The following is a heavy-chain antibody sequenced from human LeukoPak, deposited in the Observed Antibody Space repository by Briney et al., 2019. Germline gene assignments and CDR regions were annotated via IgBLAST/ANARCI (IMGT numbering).Heavy chain of an antibody. D-gene: IGHD2-2*01. CDR3: TRDLREGPTKLDY. CDR1: GFTFGDYA. Sequence: GGSLRLSCTTSGFTFGDYALIWLRQAPGKGLEWVGFIRSKAYGGTTEYVASVRGRFTISRDDSKSIAYLQMNSLKIEDTAVYYCTRDLREGPTKLDYWGQGTLVTVSS. CDR2: IRSKAYGGTT. J-gene: IGHJ4*02. V-gene: IGHV3-49*03.